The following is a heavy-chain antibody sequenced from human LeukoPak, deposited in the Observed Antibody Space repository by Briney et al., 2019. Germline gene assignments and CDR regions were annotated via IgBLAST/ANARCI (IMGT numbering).Heavy chain of an antibody. Sequence: ASVKVSCKASGYTFTSYYMHWVRQAPGQGLEWMGIINPSGGSTSYAQKFQGRVTMTRDMSTSTVYMELSSLRSEDTAVYYCARDEEMATILDYWGRGTLVTVSS. CDR2: INPSGGST. CDR1: GYTFTSYY. V-gene: IGHV1-46*01. J-gene: IGHJ4*02. D-gene: IGHD5-24*01. CDR3: ARDEEMATILDY.